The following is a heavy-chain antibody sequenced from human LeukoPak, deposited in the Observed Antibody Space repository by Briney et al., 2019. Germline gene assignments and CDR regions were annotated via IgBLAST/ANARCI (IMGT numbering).Heavy chain of an antibody. CDR1: GFTFSSYA. V-gene: IGHV3-23*01. Sequence: GGSLRLSCAASGFTFSSYAMSWVRQAPGKGLEWVSAISGSGGSTYYADSVKGRFTISRDNSKNTLYLQMNSLRAEDTAVYYCAKVRDLDTVLGRFDNWGQGTLVTVSS. CDR3: AKVRDLDTVLGRFDN. D-gene: IGHD5-18*01. J-gene: IGHJ5*02. CDR2: ISGSGGST.